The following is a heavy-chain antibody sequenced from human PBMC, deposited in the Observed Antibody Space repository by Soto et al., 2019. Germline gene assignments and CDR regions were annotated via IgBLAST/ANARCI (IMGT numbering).Heavy chain of an antibody. CDR2: ISSSSSTI. CDR3: AREDYYYDSSPKYGMDV. J-gene: IGHJ6*02. CDR1: GFTFSSYS. D-gene: IGHD3-22*01. V-gene: IGHV3-48*01. Sequence: GGSLRLSCAASGFTFSSYSMNWVRQAPGKGLEWVSYISSSSSTIYYADSVKGRFTISRDNAKNSLYLQMNSLRAEDTALYYCAREDYYYDSSPKYGMDVWGQGTTVTVS.